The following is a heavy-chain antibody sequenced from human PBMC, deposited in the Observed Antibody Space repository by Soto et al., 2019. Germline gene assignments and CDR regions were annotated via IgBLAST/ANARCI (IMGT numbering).Heavy chain of an antibody. V-gene: IGHV4-31*03. CDR3: ARQILYEPDYYGMDV. Sequence: TLSLTCTVSGGSISSGGYYWSWIRQHPGKGLEWIGYIYYSGSTYYNPSLKSRVTISVDTSKNQFSLKLSSVTAADTAVYYCARQILYEPDYYGMDVWGQGTTVTVSS. CDR1: GGSISSGGYY. J-gene: IGHJ6*02. CDR2: IYYSGST. D-gene: IGHD2-8*01.